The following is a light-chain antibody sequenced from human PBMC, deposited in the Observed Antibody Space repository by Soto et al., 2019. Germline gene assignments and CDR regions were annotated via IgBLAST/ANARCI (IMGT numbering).Light chain of an antibody. J-gene: IGLJ1*01. CDR1: TGAVTNGHY. Sequence: QAVLTQEPSLTVSPGGTVTLTCGSSTGAVTNGHYPYWFQQKPGQAPRTLIYDTTNRHSWTPARFSGSLLGGKAALTLSGAQPEDEADYYCSSFAGSNNFPYVFGTGTKVTVL. V-gene: IGLV7-46*01. CDR3: SSFAGSNNFPYV. CDR2: DTT.